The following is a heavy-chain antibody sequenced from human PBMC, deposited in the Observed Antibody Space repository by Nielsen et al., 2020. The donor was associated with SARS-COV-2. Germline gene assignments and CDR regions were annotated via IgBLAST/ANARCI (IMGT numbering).Heavy chain of an antibody. V-gene: IGHV4-59*13. CDR2: IYYSGST. J-gene: IGHJ4*02. Sequence: SETLSLTCTVSGGSISSYYWSWIRQPPGKGLEWIGYIYYSGSTNYNPSLKSRVTISVDTSKNQFSLKLSSVTAADTAVYYCAREDYYGSPFDYWGQGTLVTVSS. CDR3: AREDYYGSPFDY. D-gene: IGHD3-10*01. CDR1: GGSISSYY.